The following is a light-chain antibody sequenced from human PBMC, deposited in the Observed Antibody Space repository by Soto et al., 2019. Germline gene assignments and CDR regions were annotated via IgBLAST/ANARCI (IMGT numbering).Light chain of an antibody. V-gene: IGLV2-23*02. CDR2: EVI. J-gene: IGLJ2*01. CDR1: SSDVGNYNL. Sequence: QSALTQPASVSGSPGQSITISCTGSSSDVGNYNLVSWYQHHPGKAPKLMISEVIKRPSGVSNRFSGSKSGNTASLTISGLQAEDEADYYCCSYAGSSIFVFGGGTKLTVL. CDR3: CSYAGSSIFV.